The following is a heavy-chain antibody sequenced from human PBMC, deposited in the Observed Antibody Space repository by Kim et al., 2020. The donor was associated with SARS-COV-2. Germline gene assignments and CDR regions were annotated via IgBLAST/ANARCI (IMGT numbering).Heavy chain of an antibody. D-gene: IGHD3-10*01. CDR2: ISYDGSNK. Sequence: GGSLRLSCAASGFTFSNYDMHWVRQAPGKGLEWVAFISYDGSNKDYADSVKGRFTISRDNYKNTQYLQMNSLRPEDTAVYYCAKDSVVRGVKGIDYWGQGTLVTFS. CDR3: AKDSVVRGVKGIDY. V-gene: IGHV3-30*18. CDR1: GFTFSNYD. J-gene: IGHJ4*02.